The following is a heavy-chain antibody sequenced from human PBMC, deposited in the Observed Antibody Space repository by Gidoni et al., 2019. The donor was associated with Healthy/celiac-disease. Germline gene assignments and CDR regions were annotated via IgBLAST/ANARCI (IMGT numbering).Heavy chain of an antibody. CDR1: GFTFSSYA. D-gene: IGHD3-10*01. J-gene: IGHJ4*02. Sequence: EVQLLESGGGLVQPGGSLRLSCAASGFTFSSYAMSWVRQAPGKGLEWVSAISGSGGSTYYADSVKGRFTISRDNSKNTLYLQMNSLRAEDTAVYYCAKDSWRVRGGTPYYFDYWGQGTLVTVSS. CDR2: ISGSGGST. V-gene: IGHV3-23*01. CDR3: AKDSWRVRGGTPYYFDY.